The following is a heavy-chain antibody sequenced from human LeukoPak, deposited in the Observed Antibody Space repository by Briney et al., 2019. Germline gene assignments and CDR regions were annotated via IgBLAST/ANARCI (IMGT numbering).Heavy chain of an antibody. CDR3: ARDRAAAGYDY. CDR1: GFTFSSYE. Sequence: GGSLRLSCAASGFTFSSYEMNWVRQAPGKELEWVSYISSSGSTIYYADSVKGRFTISRDNAKNSLYLQMNSLRAEDTAVYYCARDRAAAGYDYWGQGTLVTVSS. J-gene: IGHJ4*02. V-gene: IGHV3-48*03. CDR2: ISSSGSTI. D-gene: IGHD6-13*01.